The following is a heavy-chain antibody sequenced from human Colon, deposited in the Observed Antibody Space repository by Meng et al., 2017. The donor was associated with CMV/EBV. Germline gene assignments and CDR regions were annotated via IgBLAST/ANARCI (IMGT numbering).Heavy chain of an antibody. Sequence: SETLSLTCNVSGGSISTYYWTWIRQSPGKGLEWIGNIYYTGSVKYNPSLKSRLTISVDTAKNQFSLKLSSVTAADTAIYYCARADPSVAMYYFDYWGPGTLVTVS. J-gene: IGHJ4*02. D-gene: IGHD3-16*01. CDR1: GGSISTYY. CDR2: IYYTGSV. V-gene: IGHV4-59*13. CDR3: ARADPSVAMYYFDY.